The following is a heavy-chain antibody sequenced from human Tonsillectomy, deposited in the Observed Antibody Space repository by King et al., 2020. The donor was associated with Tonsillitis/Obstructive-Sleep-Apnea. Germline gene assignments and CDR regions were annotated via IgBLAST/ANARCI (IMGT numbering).Heavy chain of an antibody. V-gene: IGHV3-11*05. CDR1: GFTFSDYY. CDR3: ARDSCSSTSCSFGWFDP. D-gene: IGHD2-2*01. CDR2: ISSSSSYT. Sequence: VQLVESGGGLVKPVGSLRLSCAASGFTFSDYYMSWIRQAPGKGLEWVSYISSSSSYTNYADSVKGRFTISRDNAKNSLYLQMNSLRAEDTAVYYCARDSCSSTSCSFGWFDPWGQGTLVTVSS. J-gene: IGHJ5*02.